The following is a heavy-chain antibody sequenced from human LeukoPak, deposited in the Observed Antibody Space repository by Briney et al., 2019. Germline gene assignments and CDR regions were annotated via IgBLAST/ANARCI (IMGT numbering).Heavy chain of an antibody. CDR1: GFTFSSYG. J-gene: IGHJ4*02. CDR2: ISGSGGTT. CDR3: AKTNGYYSD. D-gene: IGHD3-22*01. Sequence: GGSLLLSCAASGFTFSSYGLNCVRQAPGKGLELVSGISGSGGTTYYADSVKGRLTISGDNSKNALSLQVSSLRAEDTAVYYCAKTNGYYSDWGQGTLVTVSS. V-gene: IGHV3-23*01.